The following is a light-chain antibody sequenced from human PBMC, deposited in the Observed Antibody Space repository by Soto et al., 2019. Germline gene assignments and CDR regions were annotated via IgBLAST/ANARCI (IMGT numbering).Light chain of an antibody. Sequence: QSVLTQPRSVSGSPGQSVTISCTGTSSDVGGYNYVSWYQQHPGKAPKLMIYDVSKRPSGVPDRFSDSKSGNTASLTISGIQAEDEADYYCCSYAGSYTWVFGGGTKVTV. CDR3: CSYAGSYTWV. CDR1: SSDVGGYNY. V-gene: IGLV2-11*01. CDR2: DVS. J-gene: IGLJ3*02.